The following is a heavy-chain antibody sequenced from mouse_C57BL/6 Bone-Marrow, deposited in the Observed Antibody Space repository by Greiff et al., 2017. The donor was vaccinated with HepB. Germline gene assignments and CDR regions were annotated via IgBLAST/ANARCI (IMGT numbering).Heavy chain of an antibody. CDR2: IDPSDSET. Sequence: QVQLQQPGAELVRPGSSVKLSCKASGYTFTSYWMHWVKQRPIQGLEWIGNIDPSDSETHYNQKFKDKATLTVDKSSSTAYMQLSSLTSEDSAVYYGARRGDYDGFDYWGQGTTLTVSS. CDR3: ARRGDYDGFDY. J-gene: IGHJ2*01. CDR1: GYTFTSYW. V-gene: IGHV1-52*01. D-gene: IGHD2-4*01.